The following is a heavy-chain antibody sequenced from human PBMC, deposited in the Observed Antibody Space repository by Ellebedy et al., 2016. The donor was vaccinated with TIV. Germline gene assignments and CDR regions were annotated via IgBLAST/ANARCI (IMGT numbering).Heavy chain of an antibody. CDR2: IHSIIGNT. Sequence: MPSETLSLTCAVTGDSVSDLHWWTWVRQPPGKGLEWVGEIHSIIGNTNYSPSLKGRVTISVDTSRKEISLKVNSVTAADTAVYYCARDPLGFGSGEKYGMDVWGQGTTVSVSS. CDR1: GDSVSDLHW. V-gene: IGHV4-4*02. CDR3: ARDPLGFGSGEKYGMDV. J-gene: IGHJ6*02. D-gene: IGHD3-10*01.